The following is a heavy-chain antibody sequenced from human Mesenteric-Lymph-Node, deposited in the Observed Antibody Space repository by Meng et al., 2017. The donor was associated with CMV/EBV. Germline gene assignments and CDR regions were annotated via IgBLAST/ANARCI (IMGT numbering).Heavy chain of an antibody. Sequence: GESLKISCAASGLTFSSFEMNWVRQSPGRGLEWLAYINPSGSVMEYADSVQGRFTISRDNAKNSVYVQMNNLRVEDTAVYYCARDLYYGDPAAFDLWGQGTMVTVSS. CDR3: ARDLYYGDPAAFDL. D-gene: IGHD4-17*01. V-gene: IGHV3-48*03. CDR2: INPSGSVM. J-gene: IGHJ3*01. CDR1: GLTFSSFE.